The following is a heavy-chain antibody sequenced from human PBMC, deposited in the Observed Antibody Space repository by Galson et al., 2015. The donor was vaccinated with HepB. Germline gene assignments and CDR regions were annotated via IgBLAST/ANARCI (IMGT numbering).Heavy chain of an antibody. D-gene: IGHD3-22*01. CDR2: ISSSSSYI. CDR3: AGGMLGSYYGSGGYYPDPRDY. CDR1: GFTFSSYS. J-gene: IGHJ4*02. Sequence: SLRLSCAASGFTFSSYSMNWVRQAPGKGLEWVSSISSSSSYIYYADSVKGRFHISRDNAKYSLYLQMNSLRAEDTALYYCAGGMLGSYYGSGGYYPDPRDYWGQGTLVTVSS. V-gene: IGHV3-21*01.